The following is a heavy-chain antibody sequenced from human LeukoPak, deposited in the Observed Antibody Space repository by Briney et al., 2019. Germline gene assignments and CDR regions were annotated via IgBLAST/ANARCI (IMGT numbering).Heavy chain of an antibody. CDR3: ARVYYDYVWGSYRSYNWFDP. V-gene: IGHV4-39*07. J-gene: IGHJ5*02. CDR1: GGSISSNSYY. Sequence: SETLSLTCTVSGGSISSNSYYWGWIRQPPGKGLEWIGSIYYSGSTYNNPSLMSRVTISVDTSKNQFSLKLSSVTAADTAVYYCARVYYDYVWGSYRSYNWFDPWGQGTLVTVSS. CDR2: IYYSGST. D-gene: IGHD3-16*02.